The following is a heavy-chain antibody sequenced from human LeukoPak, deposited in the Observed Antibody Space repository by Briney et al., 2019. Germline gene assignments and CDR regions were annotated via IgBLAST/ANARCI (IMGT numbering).Heavy chain of an antibody. D-gene: IGHD2-21*02. V-gene: IGHV3-33*06. J-gene: IGHJ4*02. CDR3: AKDLGYCGGDCYSFIDY. CDR2: IWYDGSNK. CDR1: GFTFSSYG. Sequence: PGRSLRLSCAASGFTFSSYGMQWVRQAPGKGLEGVAVIWYDGSNKYYADSVKGRFTISRDNSKNTLYLQMNSLRAEDTAVYYCAKDLGYCGGDCYSFIDYWGQGTLVPVFS.